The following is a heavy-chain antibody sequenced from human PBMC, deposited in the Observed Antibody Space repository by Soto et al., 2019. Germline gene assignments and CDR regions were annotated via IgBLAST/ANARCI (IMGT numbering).Heavy chain of an antibody. D-gene: IGHD3-3*01. Sequence: QVQLQESGPGLVKHSETLSLTCTVSGCSVSSGSYYWSWIRQPPGKGLEWIGYVYYSGSTNYNPSIKSRVTISVDTSKNQFSLNLGSVTAADTAVYYCARDFSRLGLHLDWGQGTLVTVSS. CDR1: GCSVSSGSYY. CDR2: VYYSGST. CDR3: ARDFSRLGLHLD. J-gene: IGHJ4*02. V-gene: IGHV4-61*01.